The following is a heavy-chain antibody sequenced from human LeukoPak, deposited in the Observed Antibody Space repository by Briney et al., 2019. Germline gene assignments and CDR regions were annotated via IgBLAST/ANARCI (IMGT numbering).Heavy chain of an antibody. CDR3: ARGRARVVPAARGWFDP. CDR2: MNPNSGNT. D-gene: IGHD2-2*01. CDR1: GYTFTSYD. Sequence: WASVKVSCKASGYTFTSYDINWVRQATGQGLEWMGWMNPNSGNTGYAQKFQGRVTMTRNTSISTAYMELSSLRSEDTAVYYCARGRARVVPAARGWFDPWGQGTLVTVSS. V-gene: IGHV1-8*01. J-gene: IGHJ5*02.